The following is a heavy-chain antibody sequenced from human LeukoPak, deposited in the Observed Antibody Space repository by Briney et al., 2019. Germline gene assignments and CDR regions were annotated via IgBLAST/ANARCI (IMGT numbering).Heavy chain of an antibody. D-gene: IGHD4-17*01. CDR1: GFTFSSYG. Sequence: GGSLRLSCAASGFTFSSYGMHWVRQAPGKGLEWVAVISYDGSNKYYADSVKGRFTISRDNSKNTLYLQMNSLRAEDTAVYYCAKDLSGDYRGGVDYWGQGTLATVSS. J-gene: IGHJ4*02. CDR2: ISYDGSNK. V-gene: IGHV3-30*18. CDR3: AKDLSGDYRGGVDY.